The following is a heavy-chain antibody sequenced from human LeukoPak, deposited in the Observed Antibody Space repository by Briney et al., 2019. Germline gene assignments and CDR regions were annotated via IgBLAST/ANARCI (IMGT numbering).Heavy chain of an antibody. CDR3: ARHVDCSGGTCSLDY. J-gene: IGHJ4*02. CDR2: IHPSDYDT. D-gene: IGHD2-15*01. Sequence: GESLKISCKGSGYSFTTYWIGWVRQMPGKGLEWMGIIHPSDYDTRYRPSFPGQVTISADRSISTAYLQWSSLKASDTAIYYCARHVDCSGGTCSLDYWGQGTLVTVSS. V-gene: IGHV5-51*01. CDR1: GYSFTTYW.